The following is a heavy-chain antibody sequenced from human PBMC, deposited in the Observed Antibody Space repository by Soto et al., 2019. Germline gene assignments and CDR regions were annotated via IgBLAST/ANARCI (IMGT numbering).Heavy chain of an antibody. CDR3: AKSSHCSGGSCYWSGGGTFDY. V-gene: IGHV3-23*01. Sequence: AGGSLRLSCAASGFTFSSYAMSWVRQAPGKGLEWVSAISGSGGSTYYADSVKGRFTISRDNSKNTLYLQMNSLRAEDTAVYYCAKSSHCSGGSCYWSGGGTFDYWGQGTLVTVSS. CDR2: ISGSGGST. CDR1: GFTFSSYA. D-gene: IGHD2-15*01. J-gene: IGHJ4*02.